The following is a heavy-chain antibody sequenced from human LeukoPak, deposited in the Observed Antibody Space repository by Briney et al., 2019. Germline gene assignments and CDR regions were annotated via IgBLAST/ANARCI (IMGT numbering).Heavy chain of an antibody. Sequence: GGSLRLSCAASGFTFSSYEMNWVRQAPGKGLEWVSGISPNGVITYYADSVKGRFTISRDNSKGTVYLQMNSLRAEDTAVYYCARVSGSRAFDIWGQGTMVTVSS. CDR2: ISPNGVIT. CDR1: GFTFSSYE. J-gene: IGHJ3*02. V-gene: IGHV3-23*01. D-gene: IGHD3-10*01. CDR3: ARVSGSRAFDI.